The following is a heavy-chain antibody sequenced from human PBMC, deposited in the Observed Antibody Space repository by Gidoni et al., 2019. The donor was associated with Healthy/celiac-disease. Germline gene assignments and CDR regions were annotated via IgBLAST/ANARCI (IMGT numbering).Heavy chain of an antibody. D-gene: IGHD2-15*01. Sequence: EVQLLESGGGLVQPVGSLRLSCAASGFTFSSYAMRWVRQAPGKGLAGVSAISGSGGSTYYADSVKGRFTISRDNSKNTLYLQMNSLRAEDTAVYYCAKDAVDIVVVVAALWDPFDYWGQGTLVTVSS. CDR3: AKDAVDIVVVVAALWDPFDY. CDR2: ISGSGGST. V-gene: IGHV3-23*01. CDR1: GFTFSSYA. J-gene: IGHJ4*02.